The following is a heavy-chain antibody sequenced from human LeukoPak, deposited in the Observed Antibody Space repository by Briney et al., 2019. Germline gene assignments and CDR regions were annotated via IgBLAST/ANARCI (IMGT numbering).Heavy chain of an antibody. CDR2: IYSGGST. V-gene: IGHV3-53*01. CDR1: GFTASSNY. J-gene: IGHJ4*02. Sequence: PGGSLRLSCAASGFTASSNYMSWVRQAPGKGLEWVSVIYSGGSTYYADSVKGRFTISRDNSKNTLYLQMNSLRAEDTAVYYCARGYYDSSGYLAGFDYWGQGTLVTVSS. CDR3: ARGYYDSSGYLAGFDY. D-gene: IGHD3-22*01.